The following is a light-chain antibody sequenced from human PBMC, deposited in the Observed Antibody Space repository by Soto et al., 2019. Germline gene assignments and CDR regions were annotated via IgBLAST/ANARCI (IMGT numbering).Light chain of an antibody. CDR2: EVS. J-gene: IGLJ3*02. V-gene: IGLV2-14*01. CDR3: SSYTSSSTRV. CDR1: SSDVGGYNY. Sequence: QSALTQPASVSGSTGQSITISCTGTSSDVGGYNYVSWYQQHPGKAPQLMIYEVSNRPSGVSNRFSGSKSGNTASLTISGLQAEDEAEYYCSSYTSSSTRVFGGGTKLTVL.